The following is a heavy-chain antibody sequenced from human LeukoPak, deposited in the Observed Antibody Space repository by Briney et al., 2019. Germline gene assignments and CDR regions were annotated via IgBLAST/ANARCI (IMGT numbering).Heavy chain of an antibody. CDR2: INHSGST. CDR1: GGSFTGYY. CDR3: ARSTTTSHYDKVSLSH. D-gene: IGHD3-22*01. Sequence: SETLSLTCAVYGGSFTGYYWNWIRQPPGKGLVWIGEINHSGSTSYNPSLKSRVTISVDTSKNQVSLELSSVTAADTAVYYCARSTTTSHYDKVSLSHWGQGTLVTVSS. J-gene: IGHJ4*02. V-gene: IGHV4-34*01.